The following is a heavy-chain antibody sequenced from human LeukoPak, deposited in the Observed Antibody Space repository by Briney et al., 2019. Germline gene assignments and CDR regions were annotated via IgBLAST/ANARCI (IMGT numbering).Heavy chain of an antibody. CDR3: ARDQVARDIVVVLTATGTIDY. CDR2: ISAYNGNT. V-gene: IGHV1-18*01. D-gene: IGHD2-15*01. Sequence: ASVKVSCKASGYTFTSYGIIWVRQAPGQGLDWMGWISAYNGNTNYAQKLQGRVTMTTDTSTSTAYMELRSLRSDDTAVYYCARDQVARDIVVVLTATGTIDYWGQGTLVTVSS. CDR1: GYTFTSYG. J-gene: IGHJ4*02.